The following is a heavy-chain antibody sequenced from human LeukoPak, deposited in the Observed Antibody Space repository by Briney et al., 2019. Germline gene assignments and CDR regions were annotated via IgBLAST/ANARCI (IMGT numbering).Heavy chain of an antibody. CDR1: GFTFSSYE. V-gene: IGHV3-23*01. Sequence: GGSLRLSCVASGFTFSSYEMSWVRQAPGKGLEWVSAISGSGGSTYYADSVKGRFTISRDNSKNTLYLQMNSLRAEDTAVYYCAKDEGSSGCKNWGQGTLVTVSS. D-gene: IGHD3-22*01. J-gene: IGHJ4*02. CDR3: AKDEGSSGCKN. CDR2: ISGSGGST.